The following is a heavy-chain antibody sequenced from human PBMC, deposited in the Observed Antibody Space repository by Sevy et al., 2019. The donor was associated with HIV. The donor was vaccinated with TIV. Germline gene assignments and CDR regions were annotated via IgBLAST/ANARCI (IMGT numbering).Heavy chain of an antibody. CDR3: AHRRSKGITITEFDY. J-gene: IGHJ4*02. V-gene: IGHV2-5*05. D-gene: IGHD3-9*01. CDR2: IYWDDDT. Sequence: SGPPLVNPTQTLTLTCSFSGFPFTTSGVGLGWIRQPPGKPLEWLGMIYWDDDTRNGPSLRGRLTFTKATSGDQVVLTMADMDPVNTGTYYGAHRRSKGITITEFDYWGQGIQVTVSS. CDR1: GFPFTTSGVG.